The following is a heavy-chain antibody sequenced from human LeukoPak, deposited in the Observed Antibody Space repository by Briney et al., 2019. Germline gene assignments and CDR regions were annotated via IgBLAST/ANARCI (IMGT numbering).Heavy chain of an antibody. CDR3: AKAPGFNSYYFDY. D-gene: IGHD5-24*01. CDR1: GFTFSSYA. CDR2: ISGSGGST. Sequence: PGGSLRLSCAASGFTFSSYAMSWVRQTPGKGLEWVSAISGSGGSTYYADSVKGRFTISRDNSKNTLYLQMNSLRAEDTAVYYCAKAPGFNSYYFDYWGQGTLVTVSS. J-gene: IGHJ4*02. V-gene: IGHV3-23*01.